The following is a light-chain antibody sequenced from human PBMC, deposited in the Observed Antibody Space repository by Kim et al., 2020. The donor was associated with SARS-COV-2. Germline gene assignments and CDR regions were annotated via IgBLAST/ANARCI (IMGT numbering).Light chain of an antibody. Sequence: DIVLTQSPGTLSLSPGDRATLSCRASQSVINSYLAWYQQKPGQAPRLLIYGASTRATGIPDRFSGSGSGTDFTLTISSLEPEDFAVYYCQQYDSSPWTFGQGTKVDIK. CDR1: QSVINSY. CDR2: GAS. J-gene: IGKJ1*01. V-gene: IGKV3-20*01. CDR3: QQYDSSPWT.